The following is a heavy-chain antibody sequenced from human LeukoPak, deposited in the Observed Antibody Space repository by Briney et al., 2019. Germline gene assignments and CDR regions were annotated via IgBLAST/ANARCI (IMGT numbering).Heavy chain of an antibody. CDR3: AKDGAQYSSGPECDP. D-gene: IGHD6-19*01. J-gene: IGHJ5*02. V-gene: IGHV3-23*01. Sequence: GGSLRLSCAASGLHFSGTAISWVRQAPGKGLEWVSAISHDGMNAYYADSVKGRFTISRDNSKKTVSLEMSSLTAADTGVYYCAKDGAQYSSGPECDPRGQGALVTVSP. CDR2: ISHDGMNA. CDR1: GLHFSGTA.